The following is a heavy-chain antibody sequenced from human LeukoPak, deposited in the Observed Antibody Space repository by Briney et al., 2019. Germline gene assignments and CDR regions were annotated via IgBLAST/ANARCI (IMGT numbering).Heavy chain of an antibody. V-gene: IGHV1-46*01. D-gene: IGHD5-24*01. J-gene: IGHJ4*02. CDR2: INPSGGST. CDR1: GYTFTSYY. CDR3: AREVEMATIEGEQDY. Sequence: ASVKVSCKASGYTFTSYYMHWVRQAPGQGLEWMGIINPSGGSTSYAQKFQGRVTMTRDTSTSTVYMELSRLRSDDTAVYYCAREVEMATIEGEQDYWGQGTLVTVSS.